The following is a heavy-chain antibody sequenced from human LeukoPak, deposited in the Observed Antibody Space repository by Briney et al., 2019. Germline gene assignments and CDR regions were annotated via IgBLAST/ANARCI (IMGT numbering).Heavy chain of an antibody. D-gene: IGHD1-26*01. CDR3: ARIVLEGSGSWTPIEDY. V-gene: IGHV1-2*02. Sequence: ASVKVSCKASGYTFTGYYMHWVRQAPEQGLEWMGWINPNSGGTNYTQKFQGRVTMTRDTSISTAYMELSRLRSDDTAVYYCARIVLEGSGSWTPIEDYWGQGTLVTVSS. CDR2: INPNSGGT. J-gene: IGHJ4*02. CDR1: GYTFTGYY.